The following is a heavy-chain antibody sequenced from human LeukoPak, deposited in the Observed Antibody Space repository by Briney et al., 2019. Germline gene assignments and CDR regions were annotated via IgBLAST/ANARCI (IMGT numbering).Heavy chain of an antibody. CDR1: GFTFSSYA. D-gene: IGHD6-6*01. Sequence: PGGSLRLSCAASGFTFSSYAMNWVRQAPGKGLEWVSAITGSGGRTYYADSVKGRFTISRDNSKNTLYLQMNSLRAEDTAVYYCARVLAGGIAARPNYYYMDVWGKGTTVTVSS. CDR3: ARVLAGGIAARPNYYYMDV. V-gene: IGHV3-23*01. CDR2: ITGSGGRT. J-gene: IGHJ6*03.